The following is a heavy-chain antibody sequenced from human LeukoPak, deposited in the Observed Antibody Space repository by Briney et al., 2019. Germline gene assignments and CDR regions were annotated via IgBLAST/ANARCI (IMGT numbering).Heavy chain of an antibody. CDR3: ARDLSDSSGYYDLGSDY. V-gene: IGHV1-46*01. Sequence: ASVKVSCKASGYTFTSYYMHWVRQAPGQGLEWMGIINPSGGSTSYAQKFQGRVTMTRDMSTSTVYMELSSLRSEDTAVYYCARDLSDSSGYYDLGSDYWGQGTLVTVSS. CDR2: INPSGGST. D-gene: IGHD3-22*01. J-gene: IGHJ4*02. CDR1: GYTFTSYY.